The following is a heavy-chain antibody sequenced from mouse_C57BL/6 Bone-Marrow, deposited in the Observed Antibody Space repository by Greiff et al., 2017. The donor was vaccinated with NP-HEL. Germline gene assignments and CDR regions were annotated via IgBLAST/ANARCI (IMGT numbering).Heavy chain of an antibody. V-gene: IGHV1-47*01. CDR1: GYTFTTYP. D-gene: IGHD2-4*01. CDR3: AIIYYDYEGCAY. Sequence: QVQLQQSGAELVKPGASVKMSCKASGYTFTTYPIEWMKQNHGKSLEWIGNFNPYNDDTKYNEKFKGKATLTGEKSSSTVYLELSRLTSDDSAVYYCAIIYYDYEGCAYWGQGTLVTVSA. CDR2: FNPYNDDT. J-gene: IGHJ3*01.